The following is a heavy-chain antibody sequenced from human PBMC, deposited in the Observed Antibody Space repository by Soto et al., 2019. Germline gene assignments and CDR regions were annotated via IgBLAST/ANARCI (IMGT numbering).Heavy chain of an antibody. D-gene: IGHD3-3*01. CDR1: GFTFRSYS. V-gene: IGHV3-48*02. CDR3: ARGGAYDFWSGYYTRTGGDAFDI. Sequence: VGSLGLSCAAFGFTFRSYSMNWVRQAPGKGLEWVSYISSSISAIYYADSVKGRFTISRDNAKNSLYLQMNSLRDEDTAVYYCARGGAYDFWSGYYTRTGGDAFDIWGQGTMVTVSS. CDR2: ISSSISAI. J-gene: IGHJ3*02.